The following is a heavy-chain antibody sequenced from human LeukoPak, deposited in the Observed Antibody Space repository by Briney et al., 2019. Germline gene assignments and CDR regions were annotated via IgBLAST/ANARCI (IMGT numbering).Heavy chain of an antibody. Sequence: ASVKVSCKAFGYTFTSNYMHWVRQAPGQGPEWMGVISPSGGSTTYAQKFQGRVTLTRDMSTSTDYLELSSLRSEDTAVYYCAGSSGSPELPFDYWGQGTLVTVSS. CDR1: GYTFTSNY. J-gene: IGHJ4*02. CDR3: AGSSGSPELPFDY. CDR2: ISPSGGST. V-gene: IGHV1-46*01. D-gene: IGHD3-10*01.